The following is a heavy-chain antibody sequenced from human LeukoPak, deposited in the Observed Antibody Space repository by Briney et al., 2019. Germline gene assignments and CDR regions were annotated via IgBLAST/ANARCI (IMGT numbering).Heavy chain of an antibody. CDR2: ISSSSSTI. Sequence: GGSLRLSCTASGFTFSSHSMNWVRQAPGKGLEWVSYISSSSSTIYYADSVKGRFTITRDNAKNSLYLQMNSLRAEDTAVYYCARGAYYYEDWGQGTLVTVSS. D-gene: IGHD3-22*01. J-gene: IGHJ4*02. CDR1: GFTFSSHS. CDR3: ARGAYYYED. V-gene: IGHV3-48*01.